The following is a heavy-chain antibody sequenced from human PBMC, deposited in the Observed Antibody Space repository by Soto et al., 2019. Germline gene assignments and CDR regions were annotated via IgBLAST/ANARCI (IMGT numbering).Heavy chain of an antibody. J-gene: IGHJ6*02. CDR2: INPNSGGT. Sequence: ASVKVSCKASGYTFTGYYMHWVRQAPGQGLEWMGWINPNSGGTNYAQKFQGWVTMTRDTSISTAYMELSRLRSDDTAVYYCARDQYLGDDYYGMDVWGQGTTVTVSS. CDR1: GYTFTGYY. D-gene: IGHD3-16*01. CDR3: ARDQYLGDDYYGMDV. V-gene: IGHV1-2*04.